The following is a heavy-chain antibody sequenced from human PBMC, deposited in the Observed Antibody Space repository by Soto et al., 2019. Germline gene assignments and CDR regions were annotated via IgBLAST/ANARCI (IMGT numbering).Heavy chain of an antibody. V-gene: IGHV4-39*01. CDR3: VRVGLRYQQSSYYLDV. D-gene: IGHD1-26*01. CDR2: IDYIGNT. Sequence: QVQLQESGPGLVSPWGTLSLTCTVAGASISSSGYYWGWIRQAPGKGLEWIGSIDYIGNTYYNPSLKRRVTVSVYTSKNQSSLQLNSVTAADAAVYYCVRVGLRYQQSSYYLDVWRQGTLVTVSS. J-gene: IGHJ4*02. CDR1: GASISSSGYY.